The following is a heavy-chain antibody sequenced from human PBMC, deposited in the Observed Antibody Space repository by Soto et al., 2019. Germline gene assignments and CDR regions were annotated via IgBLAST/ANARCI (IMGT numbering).Heavy chain of an antibody. J-gene: IGHJ4*02. D-gene: IGHD2-21*02. CDR3: AKDARAPKPVGQTLH. CDR1: GFTFSNYW. Sequence: SLRLSCAASGFTFSNYWMHWVRLPPGKGLLWVSRINISGGGANYAGSVKGRFTVSRDNSKNTLYLQMNSLRAEDTAVYYCAKDARAPKPVGQTLHWGQGTLVTVSS. CDR2: INISGGGA. V-gene: IGHV3-74*01.